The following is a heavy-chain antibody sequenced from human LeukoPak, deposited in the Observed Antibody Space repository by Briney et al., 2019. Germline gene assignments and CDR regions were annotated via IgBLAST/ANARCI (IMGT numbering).Heavy chain of an antibody. CDR1: GYSISSGYY. CDR2: IYHSGST. J-gene: IGHJ1*01. D-gene: IGHD3-22*01. CDR3: ASYVSSGYYYSHFQH. V-gene: IGHV4-38-2*02. Sequence: SETLSLTCTVSGYSISSGYYWGWIRQPPGKGLGWIGSIYHSGSTYYNPSLKSRVTISVDTSKNQFSLKLSSVTAADTAVYYCASYVSSGYYYSHFQHWGQGTLVTVSS.